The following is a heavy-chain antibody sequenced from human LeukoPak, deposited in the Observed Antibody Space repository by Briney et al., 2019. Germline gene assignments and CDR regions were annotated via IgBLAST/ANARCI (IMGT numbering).Heavy chain of an antibody. CDR3: ARGPHSSSWYGVY. V-gene: IGHV4-34*01. J-gene: IGHJ4*02. CDR1: GGSLSGYY. CDR2: ISHSGST. Sequence: PSETLSLTCAVYGGSLSGYYWSWIRQPPGKGLEWIGEISHSGSTNYNPSLKSRVTISVDTSKNQFSLKLSSVTAADTAVYYCARGPHSSSWYGVYWGQGTLVTVSS. D-gene: IGHD6-13*01.